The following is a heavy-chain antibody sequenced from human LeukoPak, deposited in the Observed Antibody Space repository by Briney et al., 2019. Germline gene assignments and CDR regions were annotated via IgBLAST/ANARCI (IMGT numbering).Heavy chain of an antibody. CDR1: GGSFSGYY. Sequence: SETLSLTCAVYGGSFSGYYWSWIRQPPGKGLEWIGEINHSGSTNYNPSLKSRVTISVDTSKNQFSLKLSSVTAADTAVYYCARVRGSGWSNFDYWGQGTLVTVSS. V-gene: IGHV4-34*01. D-gene: IGHD6-19*01. J-gene: IGHJ4*02. CDR3: ARVRGSGWSNFDY. CDR2: INHSGST.